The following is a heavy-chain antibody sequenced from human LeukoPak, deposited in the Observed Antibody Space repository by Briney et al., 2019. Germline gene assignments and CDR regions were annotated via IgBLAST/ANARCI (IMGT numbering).Heavy chain of an antibody. D-gene: IGHD2-8*01. J-gene: IGHJ3*02. CDR3: ARGQDIVLMVYARGGRYAFDI. V-gene: IGHV4-59*11. CDR1: GGSISSHY. Sequence: SETLSLTCTVSGGSISSHYWSWIRQPPGKGLEWIGYIYYSGSTNYNPSLKRRVTISVDTSKNQFSLKLSSVTAADTAVYYCARGQDIVLMVYARGGRYAFDIWGQGTMVTVSP. CDR2: IYYSGST.